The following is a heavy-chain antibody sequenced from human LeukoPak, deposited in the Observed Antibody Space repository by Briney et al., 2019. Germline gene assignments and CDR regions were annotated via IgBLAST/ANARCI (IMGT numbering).Heavy chain of an antibody. Sequence: GASVKVSCKASGYTFTGYYMHWVRQAPGQGLEWMGWINPNSGGTNYAQKFQGRVTMTRDTSISTAYMELSSLRSEDTAVYYCARDPGYGDSRFDYWGQGTLVTVSS. CDR2: INPNSGGT. J-gene: IGHJ4*02. D-gene: IGHD4-17*01. CDR1: GYTFTGYY. V-gene: IGHV1-2*02. CDR3: ARDPGYGDSRFDY.